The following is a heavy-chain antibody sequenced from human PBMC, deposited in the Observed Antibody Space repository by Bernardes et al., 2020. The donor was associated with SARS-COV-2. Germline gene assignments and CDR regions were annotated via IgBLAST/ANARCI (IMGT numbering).Heavy chain of an antibody. D-gene: IGHD1-26*01. CDR1: GYTFTAYD. V-gene: IGHV1-8*01. CDR2: MTPNSGNT. CDR3: ATIMVGPTNYYYYYGMDV. Sequence: ASVKVSCKASGYTFTAYDISWVRQATGQGLEWMGWMTPNSGNTGYAQKFQGRVTMTRDTSISTAYMELSSLTSDDTAVYFCATIMVGPTNYYYYYGMDVWGQGTTVTVSS. J-gene: IGHJ6*02.